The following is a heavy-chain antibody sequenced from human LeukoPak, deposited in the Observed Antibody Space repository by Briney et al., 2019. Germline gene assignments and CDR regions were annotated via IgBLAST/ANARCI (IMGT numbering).Heavy chain of an antibody. J-gene: IGHJ4*02. CDR3: AKGRPYSSSWYVGSFDY. D-gene: IGHD6-13*01. CDR2: IREAGGGT. V-gene: IGHV3-23*01. Sequence: GGSLRLSCVVSGIKLSNYGMSWVRQAPGKGLEWVSGIREAGGGTKYADSVKGRFTISRDNSKNTLYLQMNSLRAEDTAVYYCAKGRPYSSSWYVGSFDYWGQGTLVTVSS. CDR1: GIKLSNYG.